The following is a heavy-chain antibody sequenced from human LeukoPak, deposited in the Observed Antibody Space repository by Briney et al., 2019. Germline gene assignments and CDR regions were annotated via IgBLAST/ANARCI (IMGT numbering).Heavy chain of an antibody. Sequence: PGGSLRLSCAASGFTFSSYGMHWVRQAPGKGLEWVAFIRYDGSNKYYADSVKGRFTISRDNSKNTLYLQMNSLRPEDTAVYYCAKDRVIPMVRGTGRSYYFDYWGQGTLVTVSS. V-gene: IGHV3-30*02. D-gene: IGHD3-10*01. J-gene: IGHJ4*02. CDR2: IRYDGSNK. CDR1: GFTFSSYG. CDR3: AKDRVIPMVRGTGRSYYFDY.